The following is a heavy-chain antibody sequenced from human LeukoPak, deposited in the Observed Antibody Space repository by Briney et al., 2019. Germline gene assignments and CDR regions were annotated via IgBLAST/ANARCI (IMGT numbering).Heavy chain of an antibody. Sequence: SETLSLTCTVSGGSISSYYWSWIRQPAGKGLEWIGRIYTSGSTNYNPSLKSRVTMSVDTSKNQFSPKLSSVTAADTAVYYCARSFVGELPEDYYYYYMDVWGKGTTVTVSS. CDR3: ARSFVGELPEDYYYYYMDV. J-gene: IGHJ6*03. CDR2: IYTSGST. CDR1: GGSISSYY. D-gene: IGHD1-26*01. V-gene: IGHV4-4*07.